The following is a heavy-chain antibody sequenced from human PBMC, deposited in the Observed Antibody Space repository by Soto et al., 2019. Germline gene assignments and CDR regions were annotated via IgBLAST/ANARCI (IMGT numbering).Heavy chain of an antibody. CDR3: TKGDSSGYFDPSTGYSTPDH. J-gene: IGHJ5*02. V-gene: IGHV3-23*01. CDR2: ITTSDDIT. CDR1: GFIFKDFA. Sequence: DVQLFESGGGLVEPGESLRLSCAASGFIFKDFAMSWVRQAPGKGLEWVSTITTSDDITYSADSVGGRFTISRDNSANTLFLQMSSLRGDDTATYYCTKGDSSGYFDPSTGYSTPDHWGQGTLVTVSS. D-gene: IGHD3-9*01.